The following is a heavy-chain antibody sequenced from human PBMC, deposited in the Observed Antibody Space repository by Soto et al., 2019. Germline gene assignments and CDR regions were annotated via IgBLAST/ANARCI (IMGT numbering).Heavy chain of an antibody. CDR2: IPYDGSNK. CDR1: GFTFSNNA. D-gene: IGHD3-10*01. V-gene: IGHV3-30*18. Sequence: QVQLVESGGGVVQPGRSLRLSCAASGFTFSNNAMHWFRQPPGKGLEWVAAIPYDGSNKYYADSVKGRFTISRDNSKNTLYLPMNSLRAADTAVYYCAKRVGGDGWAPGYWGQGTLVTVSS. CDR3: AKRVGGDGWAPGY. J-gene: IGHJ4*02.